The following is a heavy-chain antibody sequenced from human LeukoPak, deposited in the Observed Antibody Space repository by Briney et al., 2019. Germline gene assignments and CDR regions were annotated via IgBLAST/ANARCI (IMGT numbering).Heavy chain of an antibody. CDR3: ARGGPLYCSGGSCYSRPEGEYFDY. Sequence: SETLSLTCTVSGGSISSSSYYWGWIRQPPGKGLEWIGSIYYSGSTYYNPSLKRRVTISVDTSKNQFSLKLSSVTAADTAVYYCARGGPLYCSGGSCYSRPEGEYFDYWGQGTLVTVSS. CDR2: IYYSGST. CDR1: GGSISSSSYY. J-gene: IGHJ4*02. D-gene: IGHD2-15*01. V-gene: IGHV4-39*07.